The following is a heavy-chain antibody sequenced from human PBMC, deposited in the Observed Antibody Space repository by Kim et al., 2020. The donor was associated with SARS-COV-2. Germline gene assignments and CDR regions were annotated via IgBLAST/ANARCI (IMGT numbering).Heavy chain of an antibody. Sequence: GGSLRLSCVASGFTFRNFGMHWVRQTPGKGLEWVAVIWFDGNDKYFADSVKGRFTISRDNDENTLYLQMDSLRTEDTGVYYCVKGSCGGGNCQLENWGQGALVTVSS. D-gene: IGHD2-15*01. J-gene: IGHJ4*02. CDR1: GFTFRNFG. CDR3: VKGSCGGGNCQLEN. V-gene: IGHV3-33*01. CDR2: IWFDGNDK.